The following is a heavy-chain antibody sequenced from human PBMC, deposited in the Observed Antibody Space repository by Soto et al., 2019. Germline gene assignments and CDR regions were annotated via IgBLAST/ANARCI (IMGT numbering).Heavy chain of an antibody. J-gene: IGHJ6*02. CDR1: GFSLTSHA. Sequence: QVQVVESGGGVVQPGTSLRLSCAASGFSLTSHAIHWVRQAPGKGLGWMAQVWSRGNNANVADFVRGRFTFSKDDSKGIVYLQINSLRVDDTAVYYCARDGQQQMPYTMDVWGQGTSVTVSS. D-gene: IGHD2-2*01. CDR3: ARDGQQQMPYTMDV. CDR2: VWSRGNNA. V-gene: IGHV3-33*01.